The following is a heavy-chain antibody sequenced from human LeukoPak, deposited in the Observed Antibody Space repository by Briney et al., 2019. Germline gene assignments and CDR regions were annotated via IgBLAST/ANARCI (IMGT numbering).Heavy chain of an antibody. V-gene: IGHV3-11*01. D-gene: IGHD3-22*01. CDR2: ISGSAGTI. J-gene: IGHJ4*02. CDR1: GFTFSDYY. Sequence: TGGSLRLSCAASGFTFSDYYMSWIRQAPGKGLEWVSYISGSAGTIYYADSVKGRFTVSRDNAKNSLYLQMNSLRAEDTAVYYCARGLVRPRYYDSSGYLIWGQGTLVTVSS. CDR3: ARGLVRPRYYDSSGYLI.